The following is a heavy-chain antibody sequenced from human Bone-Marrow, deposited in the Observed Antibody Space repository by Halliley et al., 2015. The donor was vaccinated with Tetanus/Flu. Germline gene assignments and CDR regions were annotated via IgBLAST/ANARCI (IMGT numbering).Heavy chain of an antibody. J-gene: IGHJ3*01. CDR2: INGDGTNI. D-gene: IGHD3-22*01. V-gene: IGHV3-74*01. CDR1: EFTFSTYW. CDR3: AKDQPAGNDSAGYYLGAFDV. Sequence: SLRLSCVASEFTFSTYWMHWVRQSPGKGLVWLSRINGDGTNIDYADSVRGRFTISRDNSKNMVYVQMNSLRVEDTALYYCAKDQPAGNDSAGYYLGAFDVWGQGTVVTVSP.